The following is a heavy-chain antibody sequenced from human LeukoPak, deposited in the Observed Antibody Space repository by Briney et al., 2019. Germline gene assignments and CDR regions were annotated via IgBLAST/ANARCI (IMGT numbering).Heavy chain of an antibody. CDR3: AREFDSSGYGSLF. CDR2: IYSGGST. Sequence: GGSLRLSCAASGFTVSSNYMNWVRQAPGKGLEWVSVIYSGGSTYYADSMKGRFTISRDNSKNTLYLQMNSLRAEDTAVYYCAREFDSSGYGSLFWGQGTLVTVSS. D-gene: IGHD3-22*01. CDR1: GFTVSSNY. J-gene: IGHJ4*02. V-gene: IGHV3-53*01.